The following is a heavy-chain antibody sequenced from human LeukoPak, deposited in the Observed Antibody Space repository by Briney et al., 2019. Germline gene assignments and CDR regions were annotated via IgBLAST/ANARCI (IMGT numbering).Heavy chain of an antibody. J-gene: IGHJ3*02. CDR1: GFTVSSNY. CDR2: IYSGGST. D-gene: IGHD7-27*01. CDR3: ASLGVLNWGSIHDAFDI. V-gene: IGHV3-53*01. Sequence: GGSLRLSCAASGFTVSSNYMSWVRQAPGKGLEWVSVIYSGGSTYYADSVKGRFTISRDNSKNTLYLQMNSLRAEDTAVYYCASLGVLNWGSIHDAFDIWGQGTMVTVSS.